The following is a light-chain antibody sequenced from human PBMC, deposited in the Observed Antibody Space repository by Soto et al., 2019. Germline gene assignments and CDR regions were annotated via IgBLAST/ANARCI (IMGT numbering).Light chain of an antibody. CDR2: GNS. Sequence: QSVRTQPPSVSGAPGQRVTISCTGSSSNIGAGYDVHWYQQLPGTAPKLLIYGNSNRPSGVPDRFSGSKSGTSASLAITGLQAEDEADYYCQSYDSSLSGSVVFGGATKVTVL. V-gene: IGLV1-40*01. J-gene: IGLJ2*01. CDR1: SSNIGAGYD. CDR3: QSYDSSLSGSVV.